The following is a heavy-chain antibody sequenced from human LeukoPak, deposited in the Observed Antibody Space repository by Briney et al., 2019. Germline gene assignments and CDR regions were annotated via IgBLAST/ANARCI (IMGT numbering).Heavy chain of an antibody. CDR1: GFTFSSYA. Sequence: GGSLRLSCAASGFTFSSYAMHWVRQAPGKGLEWVAVISYDGSKKYYADSVKGRFTISRDNSKNTLYLQMNSLRAEDTAVYYCARDSSSWSYYYYGMDVWGQGTTVTVSS. CDR3: ARDSSSWSYYYYGMDV. CDR2: ISYDGSKK. V-gene: IGHV3-30*04. D-gene: IGHD6-13*01. J-gene: IGHJ6*02.